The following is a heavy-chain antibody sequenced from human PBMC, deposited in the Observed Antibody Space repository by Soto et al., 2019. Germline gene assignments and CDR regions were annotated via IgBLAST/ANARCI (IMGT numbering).Heavy chain of an antibody. Sequence: SVKVSCKASGGTFSSYAISWVRQGPGQGLEWMGGIIPIFGTANYAQKFQGRVTITADESTSTAYMELSSLRSEDTAVYYCARDDEGYCSGGSCLPYAYYGMDVWGQGTTVTVSS. V-gene: IGHV1-69*13. J-gene: IGHJ6*02. CDR3: ARDDEGYCSGGSCLPYAYYGMDV. CDR2: IIPIFGTA. CDR1: GGTFSSYA. D-gene: IGHD2-15*01.